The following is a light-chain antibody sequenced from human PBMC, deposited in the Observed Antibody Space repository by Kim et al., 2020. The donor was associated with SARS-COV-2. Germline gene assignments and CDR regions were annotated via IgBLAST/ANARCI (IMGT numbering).Light chain of an antibody. J-gene: IGKJ4*01. V-gene: IGKV3-20*01. Sequence: LSPGEGATLSCRASQSSISSYLAWYQQKSGQAPRLLIYGASNRATGIPDRFSGSGSGTDFSLTISRLEPEDFAVYYCQHYGNSLTFGGGTKVDIK. CDR2: GAS. CDR3: QHYGNSLT. CDR1: QSSISSY.